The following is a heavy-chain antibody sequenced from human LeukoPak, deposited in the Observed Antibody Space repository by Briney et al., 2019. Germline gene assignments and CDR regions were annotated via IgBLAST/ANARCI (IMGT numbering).Heavy chain of an antibody. CDR3: ARSPSRLASDY. D-gene: IGHD6-19*01. CDR2: INSDGSST. Sequence: GGSLRLSCAASGFTFSSYWMHWVRQAPGKGLVWVSRINSDGSSTSYADSVKGQFTISRDNAKNTLYLQMNSLRAEDTAVYYCARSPSRLASDYWGQGTLVTVSS. J-gene: IGHJ4*02. V-gene: IGHV3-74*01. CDR1: GFTFSSYW.